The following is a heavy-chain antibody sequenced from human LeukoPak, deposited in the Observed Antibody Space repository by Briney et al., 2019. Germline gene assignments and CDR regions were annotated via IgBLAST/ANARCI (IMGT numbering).Heavy chain of an antibody. V-gene: IGHV1-2*02. CDR3: ARMIDYNYGYAFDF. CDR1: GYTFTGYY. CDR2: INPNSGGT. Sequence: ASVKVSCKASGYTFTGYYMHWVRQAPGQGLEWMGWINPNSGGTNYAQKFQGRVTMTRDTSISTAYMELSRLRSDDTAVYYCARMIDYNYGYAFDFWGQGTLVTVSS. J-gene: IGHJ4*02. D-gene: IGHD5-18*01.